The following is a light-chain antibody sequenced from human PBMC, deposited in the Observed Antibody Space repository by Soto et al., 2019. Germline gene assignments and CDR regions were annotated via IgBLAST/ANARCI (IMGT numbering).Light chain of an antibody. V-gene: IGLV2-23*02. Sequence: QSVLTQPASVSGSPGQSITISCTGTSSDVGSYNLVSWYQQHPGKAPKLMIYEVSKRPSGVSNRFSGSTSGNTASLTISGLQAEDEADYYCCSYAASSTLLFGGGTKLTVL. J-gene: IGLJ2*01. CDR1: SSDVGSYNL. CDR2: EVS. CDR3: CSYAASSTLL.